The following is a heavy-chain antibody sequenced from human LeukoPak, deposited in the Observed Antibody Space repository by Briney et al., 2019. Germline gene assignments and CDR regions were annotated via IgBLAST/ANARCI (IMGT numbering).Heavy chain of an antibody. CDR3: ARRKVATIMKSYYFDY. J-gene: IGHJ4*02. Sequence: PSETLSLTCAVYGGSFSGYYWSWIRQPPGEGLEWIGEINHSGSTNYNPSLKSRVTISVDTSKNQFSLKLSSVTAADTAVYYCARRKVATIMKSYYFDYWGQGTLVTVSS. CDR1: GGSFSGYY. CDR2: INHSGST. V-gene: IGHV4-34*01. D-gene: IGHD5-24*01.